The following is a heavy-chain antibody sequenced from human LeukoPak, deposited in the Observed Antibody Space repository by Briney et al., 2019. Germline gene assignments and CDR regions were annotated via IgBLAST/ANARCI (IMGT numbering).Heavy chain of an antibody. CDR2: IYYSGST. Sequence: SGTLSLTCAVSGGSISSSYYWSWIRQPPGKGLEWIGYIYYSGSTNYNPSLKSRVTISVDTSKNQFSLKLSSVTAADTAVYYCARAERPTAMVEYYFDYWGQGTLVTVSS. CDR3: ARAERPTAMVEYYFDY. J-gene: IGHJ4*02. V-gene: IGHV4-61*01. CDR1: GGSISSSYY. D-gene: IGHD5-18*01.